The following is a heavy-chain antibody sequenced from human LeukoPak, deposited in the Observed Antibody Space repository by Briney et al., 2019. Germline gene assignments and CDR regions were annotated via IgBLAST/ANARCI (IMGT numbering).Heavy chain of an antibody. CDR1: GYTFTGYY. D-gene: IGHD6-13*01. V-gene: IGHV1-2*02. J-gene: IGHJ4*02. Sequence: GASVKVSCKASGYTFTGYYMHWVRQAPGQGLEWMGWINPNSGGANYAQKFQGRVTMTRDTSISTAYMELSRLRSDDTAVYYCARVGAAAGRFWLDYWGQGTLVTVSS. CDR3: ARVGAAAGRFWLDY. CDR2: INPNSGGA.